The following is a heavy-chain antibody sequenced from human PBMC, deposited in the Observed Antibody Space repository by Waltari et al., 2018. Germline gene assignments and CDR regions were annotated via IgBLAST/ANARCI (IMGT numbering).Heavy chain of an antibody. D-gene: IGHD2-2*02. CDR1: VCSISSSSYY. CDR3: VSRPKHQLLYLGDALDI. J-gene: IGHJ3*02. V-gene: IGHV4-39*07. CDR2: IYYSGGI. Sequence: QLHLQYSVPGLVTRSETLSLGCTVSVCSISSSSYYYDWIRQSPRKGLEWTGSIYYSGGIYYSSSLESRVTILVEPSKNQFPLKPSYLHAADTAVNYCVSRPKHQLLYLGDALDIWGQGTMVTVS.